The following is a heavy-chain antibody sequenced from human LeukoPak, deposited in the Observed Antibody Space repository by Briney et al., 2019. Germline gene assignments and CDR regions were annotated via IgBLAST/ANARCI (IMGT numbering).Heavy chain of an antibody. D-gene: IGHD3-10*01. V-gene: IGHV3-48*02. CDR2: ISSSGTTI. CDR3: ASILLWFGAYYYGMDV. J-gene: IGHJ6*02. Sequence: GGSLRLSCAASGFTFRSYDMNWVRQAPGKGLEWVSYISSSGTTIYYADSVKGRFTISGDNAKNSLYLQMNSLRDEDTAVYYCASILLWFGAYYYGMDVWGQGTTVTVSS. CDR1: GFTFRSYD.